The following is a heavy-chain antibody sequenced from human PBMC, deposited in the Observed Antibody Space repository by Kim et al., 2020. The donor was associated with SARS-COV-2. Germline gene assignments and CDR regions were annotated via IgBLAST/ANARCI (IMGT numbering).Heavy chain of an antibody. CDR3: ARDHDWGFDY. CDR2: IRSRSETI. V-gene: IGHV3-48*04. J-gene: IGHJ4*02. Sequence: GGSLRLSRAASGFIFGNDPMNWVRQAPGKRLEWIAHIRSRSETISYADSVKGRFTISRDNAKNSLYLQMNTLRVEDTAVYYCARDHDWGFDYWGQGILVT. D-gene: IGHD7-27*01. CDR1: GFIFGNDP.